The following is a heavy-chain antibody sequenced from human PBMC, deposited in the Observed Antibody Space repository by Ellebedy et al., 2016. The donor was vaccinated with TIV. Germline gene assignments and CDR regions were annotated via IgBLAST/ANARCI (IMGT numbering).Heavy chain of an antibody. CDR2: VYYSGSP. CDR1: GGSVSSTRYY. CDR3: ARTDPWQPIDD. Sequence: MPSETLSLTCSVSGGSVSSTRYYWAWIRQPPGKGLEYIGSVYYSGSPYYNPSSKSRVTLTADTSKNQFSLNLRTVTAADTAVYYCARTDPWQPIDDWGQGILVTVSS. V-gene: IGHV4-39*01. J-gene: IGHJ4*02. D-gene: IGHD2-21*02.